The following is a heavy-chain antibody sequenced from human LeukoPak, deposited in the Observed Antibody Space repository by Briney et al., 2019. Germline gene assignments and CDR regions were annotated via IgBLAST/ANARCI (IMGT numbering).Heavy chain of an antibody. CDR3: AREHGSGFFDY. CDR2: IYYSGST. D-gene: IGHD3-10*01. Sequence: SETLSLTCTVSGGSISSYYWIWMRQPPGKGLVWIGYIYYSGSTNYNPSLKSRVTISVDTSKNQFSLKLSSVTAADTAVYYCAREHGSGFFDYWGQGTLVTVSS. J-gene: IGHJ4*02. CDR1: GGSISSYY. V-gene: IGHV4-59*01.